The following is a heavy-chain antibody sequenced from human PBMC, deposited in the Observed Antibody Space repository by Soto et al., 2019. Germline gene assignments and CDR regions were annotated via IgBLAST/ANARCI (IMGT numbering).Heavy chain of an antibody. CDR2: IYSGETT. J-gene: IGHJ4*02. V-gene: IGHV3-53*01. D-gene: IGHD6-19*01. CDR3: TRDGRGLGRLSLFEY. Sequence: GGSLRLSCAASGFNVNSDYMNWVRQTPGKGLEWAASIYSGETTYYADSVRGRFTISSDKSKNTLYFQLSSLRIEDTAVYYCTRDGRGLGRLSLFEYWGQGVLGT. CDR1: GFNVNSDY.